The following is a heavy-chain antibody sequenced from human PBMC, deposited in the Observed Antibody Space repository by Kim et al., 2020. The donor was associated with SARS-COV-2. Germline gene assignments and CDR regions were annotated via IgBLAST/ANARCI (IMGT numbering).Heavy chain of an antibody. J-gene: IGHJ4*02. Sequence: VYSVKGRFTMARDNAKNSLYLQMSSLRTEDTAIYYCAALDTVQVPGGIWGQGTLVTVSS. V-gene: IGHV3-7*01. D-gene: IGHD3-10*01. CDR3: AALDTVQVPGGI.